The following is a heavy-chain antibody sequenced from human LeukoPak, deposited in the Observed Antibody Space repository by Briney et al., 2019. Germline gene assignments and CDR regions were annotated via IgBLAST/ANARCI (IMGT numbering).Heavy chain of an antibody. V-gene: IGHV4-4*07. CDR2: IYTSGST. CDR3: ATKYYYDSSGYWDDAFDI. Sequence: KSSETLSLTCTVSGGSISSYYWSWIRQPAGKGLEWIGRIYTSGSTNYNPSLKSRVTISVDTSKNQFSLKLSSVTAADTAVYYCATKYYYDSSGYWDDAFDIWGQGTMVTVSS. J-gene: IGHJ3*02. D-gene: IGHD3-22*01. CDR1: GGSISSYY.